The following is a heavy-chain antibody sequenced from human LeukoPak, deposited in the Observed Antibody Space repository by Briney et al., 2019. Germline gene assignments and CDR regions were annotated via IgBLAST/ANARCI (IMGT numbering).Heavy chain of an antibody. CDR3: AKGLEMATNTGFDY. Sequence: GGSLRLSCAASGFTFNNYNMNWVRQAPGKALEWVSSITSSGTYIFYADSVKGRFTISRDNAKNSLYLQMNSLRAEDTAVYYCAKGLEMATNTGFDYWGQGTLVTVSS. J-gene: IGHJ4*02. CDR2: ITSSGTYI. CDR1: GFTFNNYN. V-gene: IGHV3-21*01. D-gene: IGHD5-24*01.